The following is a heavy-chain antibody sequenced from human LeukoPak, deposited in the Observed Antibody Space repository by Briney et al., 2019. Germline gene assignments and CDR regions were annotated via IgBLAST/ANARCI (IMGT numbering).Heavy chain of an antibody. D-gene: IGHD2-21*02. CDR2: IIPIFGTA. J-gene: IGHJ4*02. V-gene: IGHV1-69*13. CDR3: ASSYCGGDCYSGY. CDR1: GYTFTSYG. Sequence: GASVKVSCKASGYTFTSYGISWVRQAPGQGLEWMGGIIPIFGTANYAQKFQGGVTITADESTSTAYMELSSLRSEDTAVYYCASSYCGGDCYSGYWGQGTLVTVSS.